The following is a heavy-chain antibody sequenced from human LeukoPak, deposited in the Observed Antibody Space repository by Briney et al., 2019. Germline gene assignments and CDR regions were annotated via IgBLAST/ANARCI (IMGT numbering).Heavy chain of an antibody. V-gene: IGHV3-23*01. D-gene: IGHD3-22*01. CDR1: GFTFTSSA. CDR3: GKHLCVSSGYYFEY. J-gene: IGHJ4*02. Sequence: PRGSLRLSCAASGFTFTSSAMSWVRQAPGKGLEWVSAITGSVGNTYYANSVKGRFTISRDNSKHTLYLQMDSLRAEDTAVFYCGKHLCVSSGYYFEYWGEGGPVTVCS. CDR2: ITGSVGNT.